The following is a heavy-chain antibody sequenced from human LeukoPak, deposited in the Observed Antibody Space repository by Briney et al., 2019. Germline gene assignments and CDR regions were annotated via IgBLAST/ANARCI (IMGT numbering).Heavy chain of an antibody. CDR2: TYYRSKWYN. J-gene: IGHJ5*02. D-gene: IGHD6-13*01. Sequence: SQTLSLTCAISGDSVSSNSAAWNWIRQSPSRGLEWLGRTYYRSKWYNDYAVSVKSRITINPDTSKNQFSLQLNSVTPEDTAVYYCARDEDPTGYSSSPNWFDPWGQGTLVTVFS. V-gene: IGHV6-1*01. CDR3: ARDEDPTGYSSSPNWFDP. CDR1: GDSVSSNSAA.